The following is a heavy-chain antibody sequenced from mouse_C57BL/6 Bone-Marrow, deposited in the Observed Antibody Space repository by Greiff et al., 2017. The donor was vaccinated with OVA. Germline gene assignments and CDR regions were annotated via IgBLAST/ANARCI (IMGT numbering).Heavy chain of an antibody. CDR2: ISSGSSTI. D-gene: IGHD3-2*02. V-gene: IGHV5-17*01. Sequence: EVKLVESGGGLVKPGGSLKLSCAASGFTFSDYGMHWVRQAPEKGLEWVAYISSGSSTIYYAATVKGRFTISRDNAKNTLFLQMTSLRSEDTAMYYCAKGSSGSYYFDYWGQGTTLTVSS. J-gene: IGHJ2*01. CDR3: AKGSSGSYYFDY. CDR1: GFTFSDYG.